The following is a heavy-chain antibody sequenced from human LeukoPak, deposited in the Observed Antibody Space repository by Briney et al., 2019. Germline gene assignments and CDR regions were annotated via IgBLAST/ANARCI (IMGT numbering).Heavy chain of an antibody. V-gene: IGHV3-7*01. Sequence: GGCLRLSCVASGFTFSNDWMSWVRQAPGNGLECVANIKEDGSEKYDVDSVKGRFTISREKAKNSLYLQMNSLRAEDTAVYYCARQGDDYWGHGTMVTVSS. D-gene: IGHD3-16*01. CDR2: IKEDGSEK. CDR3: ARQGDDY. CDR1: GFTFSNDW. J-gene: IGHJ4*01.